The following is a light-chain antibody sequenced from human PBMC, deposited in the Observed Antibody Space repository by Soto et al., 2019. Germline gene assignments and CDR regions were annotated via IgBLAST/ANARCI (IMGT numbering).Light chain of an antibody. CDR2: DVS. J-gene: IGLJ1*01. Sequence: QSVLTQPASVSGSPGQSITISCTGSSSDVGGYDFVSWYQHHPGKAPRLMIFDVSNRPSAVSNRFSGSKSGNTASLTISGLQDEDEGDYYCASYTSRSTLVFGTGTKLTVL. V-gene: IGLV2-14*03. CDR1: SSDVGGYDF. CDR3: ASYTSRSTLV.